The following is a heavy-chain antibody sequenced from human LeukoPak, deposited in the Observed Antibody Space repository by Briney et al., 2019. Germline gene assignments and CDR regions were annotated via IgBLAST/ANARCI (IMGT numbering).Heavy chain of an antibody. CDR2: ISGSGGST. CDR3: AKRDYRGWFDP. D-gene: IGHD4-11*01. J-gene: IGHJ5*02. V-gene: IGHV3-23*01. CDR1: GFTFSSYA. Sequence: PGGXXXXXCAASGFTFSSYAMSWVRQAPGKGLEWVSAISGSGGSTYYADSVKGRFTISRDNSKNTLYLQMNSLRAEDTAVYYCAKRDYRGWFDPWGQGTLVTVSS.